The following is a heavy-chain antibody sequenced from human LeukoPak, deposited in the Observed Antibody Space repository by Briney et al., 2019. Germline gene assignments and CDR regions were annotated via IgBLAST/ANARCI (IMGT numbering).Heavy chain of an antibody. CDR3: ARGVYYYYYGMDV. J-gene: IGHJ6*02. V-gene: IGHV4-30-2*01. Sequence: SETLSLTCAVSGGSISSGGYSWSWIRQPPGKGLEWIGYIYHSGSTYYNPSLKSRVTISVDRSKNQFSLKLSSVTAADTAVYYCARGVYYYYYGMDVWGQGTTVTVSS. CDR1: GGSISSGGYS. CDR2: IYHSGST.